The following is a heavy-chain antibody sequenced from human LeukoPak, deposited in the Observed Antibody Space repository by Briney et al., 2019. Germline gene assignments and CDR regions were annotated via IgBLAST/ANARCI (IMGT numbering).Heavy chain of an antibody. CDR1: GGSISSDNYY. J-gene: IGHJ6*03. CDR3: TREVSTSRVVPPHCYYYYMDV. CDR2: VYTSGST. Sequence: PSQTLSLTCSVSGGSISSDNYYWSWIRQPAGKGLEWIGRVYTSGSTIYNPSLKSRVSISVDTSKNQFSLKLSSVTAADTAVYYCTREVSTSRVVPPHCYYYYMDVWGKGTTVTVSS. V-gene: IGHV4-61*02. D-gene: IGHD2-2*01.